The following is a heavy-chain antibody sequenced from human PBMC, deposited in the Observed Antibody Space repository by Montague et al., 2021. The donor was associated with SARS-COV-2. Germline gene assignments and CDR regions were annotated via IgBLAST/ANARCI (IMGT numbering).Heavy chain of an antibody. CDR3: ARQMTSWWELLCYFDY. V-gene: IGHV4-39*01. D-gene: IGHD1-26*01. J-gene: IGHJ4*02. CDR1: GGSISSSSYY. Sequence: SETLSLTCTVSGGSISSSSYYWGWIRQPPGKGLEWIGSIYYSGSTYYNPSLKSRVTISVDTSKNQFSLKLSSVTAADTAVYYCARQMTSWWELLCYFDYWGQGTLVTVSS. CDR2: IYYSGST.